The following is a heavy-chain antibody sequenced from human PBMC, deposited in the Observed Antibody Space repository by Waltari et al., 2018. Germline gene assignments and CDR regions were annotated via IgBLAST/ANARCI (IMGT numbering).Heavy chain of an antibody. Sequence: QVQLVQSGAEVKKPGSSVKVSCKASGGTLSSYAISRVGQAPGQGLEWMGGIIPIFGTANYAQKFQGRVTITADKSTSTAYMELISLRSEDTAVYYCARTDSSSWYADSWGQGTLVTVSS. CDR2: IIPIFGTA. CDR1: GGTLSSYA. D-gene: IGHD6-13*01. CDR3: ARTDSSSWYADS. V-gene: IGHV1-69*14. J-gene: IGHJ4*02.